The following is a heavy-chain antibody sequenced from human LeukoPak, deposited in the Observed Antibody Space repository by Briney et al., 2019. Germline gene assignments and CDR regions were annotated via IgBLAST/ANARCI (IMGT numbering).Heavy chain of an antibody. Sequence: ASVKVSCKASGYXFTSYYMHWVRQAPGQGLEWMGIINPSGGSTSYAQKFQGRVTMTRDTSTSTVYMQLSSLRSEDTAVYYCARATPIAAAANEGDFDYWGQGTLVTVSS. V-gene: IGHV1-46*01. CDR2: INPSGGST. J-gene: IGHJ4*02. CDR3: ARATPIAAAANEGDFDY. CDR1: GYXFTSYY. D-gene: IGHD6-13*01.